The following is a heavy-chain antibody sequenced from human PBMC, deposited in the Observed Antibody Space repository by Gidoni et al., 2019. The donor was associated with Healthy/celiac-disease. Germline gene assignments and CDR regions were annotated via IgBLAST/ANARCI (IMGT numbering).Heavy chain of an antibody. CDR3: ATGLESIAARPGGRGYYYYYGMDV. Sequence: QVQLVGSGGGLVKPGGSLRLSWAASGFPFRCYHMCWIRRAPGKGLEWVSYISSSGSTIYYADSVKGRFTISRDNAKNSLYLQMNSLRAEDTAVYYCATGLESIAARPGGRGYYYYYGMDVWGQGTTVTVSS. J-gene: IGHJ6*02. CDR1: GFPFRCYH. D-gene: IGHD6-6*01. CDR2: ISSSGSTI. V-gene: IGHV3-11*01.